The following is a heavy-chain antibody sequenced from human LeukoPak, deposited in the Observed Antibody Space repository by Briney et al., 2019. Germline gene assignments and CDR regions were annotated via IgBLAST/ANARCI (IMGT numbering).Heavy chain of an antibody. CDR2: IYLGGST. Sequence: SETLSLTCTVSGGSMNSDYWTWIRQPAGKGLEWIGLIYLGGSTNYNPSLKSRVNISLDTSKNQFSLELRSVTAADTAVYYCARVFHQWGQGALVIVSS. J-gene: IGHJ5*02. V-gene: IGHV4-4*07. CDR3: ARVFHQ. CDR1: GGSMNSDY.